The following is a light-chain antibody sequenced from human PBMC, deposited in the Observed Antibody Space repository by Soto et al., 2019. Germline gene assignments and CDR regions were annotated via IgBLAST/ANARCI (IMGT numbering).Light chain of an antibody. Sequence: SYELTQPPSVSVAPGKTARITCGGNNIGSKSVHWYQQKPGQAPVLVIYYDSDRPSGIPERFSGSNSGNTATLTISRVEAGDEADYYCQVWDSSSDHPVVFSGGTKLTVL. V-gene: IGLV3-21*04. CDR3: QVWDSSSDHPVV. J-gene: IGLJ2*01. CDR2: YDS. CDR1: NIGSKS.